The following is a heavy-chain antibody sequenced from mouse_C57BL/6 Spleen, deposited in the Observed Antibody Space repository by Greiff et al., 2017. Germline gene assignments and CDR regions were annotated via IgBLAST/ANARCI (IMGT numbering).Heavy chain of an antibody. D-gene: IGHD1-1*01. V-gene: IGHV14-2*01. CDR1: GFNIKDYY. CDR2: IDPEDGET. Sequence: VQLQQSGAELVKPGASVKLSCTASGFNIKDYYMHWVKQRTEQGLEWIGRIDPEDGETKYAPKFPGKATITADTSSNTAYLQLSSLTSEDTAVYYCAPYYYGSSYWFAYWGQGTLVTVSA. J-gene: IGHJ3*01. CDR3: APYYYGSSYWFAY.